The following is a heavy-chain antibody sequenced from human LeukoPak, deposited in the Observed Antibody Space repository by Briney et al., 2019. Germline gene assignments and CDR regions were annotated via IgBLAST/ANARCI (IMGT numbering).Heavy chain of an antibody. CDR1: GYTFTGSY. CDR3: ASSITMIVVVTPAPNFDY. CDR2: INPNSGGT. Sequence: ASVTVSCKASGYTFTGSYIHWLRQAPGQGLELMGWINPNSGGTKYAQKFQGRVTMTRDTSISTAYMELSRLRSDDTAVYYCASSITMIVVVTPAPNFDYWGQGTLVTVSS. D-gene: IGHD3-22*01. V-gene: IGHV1-2*02. J-gene: IGHJ4*02.